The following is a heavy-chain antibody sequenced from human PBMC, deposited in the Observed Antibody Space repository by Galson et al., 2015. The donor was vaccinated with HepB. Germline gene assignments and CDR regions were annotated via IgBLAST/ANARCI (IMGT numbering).Heavy chain of an antibody. CDR2: IRSGGVNI. CDR1: GFTFRDYY. J-gene: IGHJ4*02. V-gene: IGHV3-11*01. D-gene: IGHD7-27*01. CDR3: ARSQTRELGFDY. Sequence: SLRLSCAASGFTFRDYYMAWIRQAPGKGLEWLSYIRSGGVNIYYADSGKRRFPISRDNAKNSLFLQMQSLRVDDTAVYYCARSQTRELGFDYWGQGTLVTVSP.